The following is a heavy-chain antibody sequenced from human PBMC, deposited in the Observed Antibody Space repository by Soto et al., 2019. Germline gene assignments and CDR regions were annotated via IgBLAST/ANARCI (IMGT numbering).Heavy chain of an antibody. Sequence: GGSLRLSCAASGFTFSSYAMSWVRQAPGKGLEWVSAISGSGGSTYYADSVKGRFTISRDNSKNTLYLQMNSLRAEDTAVYYCAKDGVPNYDFWSGTSYGMDVWGQGTTVTVSS. CDR1: GFTFSSYA. J-gene: IGHJ6*02. V-gene: IGHV3-23*01. D-gene: IGHD3-3*01. CDR3: AKDGVPNYDFWSGTSYGMDV. CDR2: ISGSGGST.